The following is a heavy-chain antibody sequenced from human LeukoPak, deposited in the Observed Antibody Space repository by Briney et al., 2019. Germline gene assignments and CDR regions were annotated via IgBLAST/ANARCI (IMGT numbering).Heavy chain of an antibody. CDR2: ISGSGNSI. V-gene: IGHV3-11*01. Sequence: GGSLRPSCAGSGFALSDYYMTWIRQAPGRGLEFISYISGSGNSIVYADSVKGRFTISRDNAKNSLYLQMNSLRDEDTAVYYCAREPRLAVYWGQGTLVTVSS. D-gene: IGHD6-19*01. CDR1: GFALSDYY. CDR3: AREPRLAVY. J-gene: IGHJ4*02.